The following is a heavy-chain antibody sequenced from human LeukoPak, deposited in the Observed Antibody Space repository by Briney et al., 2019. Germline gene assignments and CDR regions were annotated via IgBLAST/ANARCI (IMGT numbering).Heavy chain of an antibody. CDR2: ISFDGSTK. CDR1: GFAFSLYG. J-gene: IGHJ1*01. D-gene: IGHD6-6*01. CDR3: ARGSIRAEYFQH. Sequence: GRSLRLSCAASGFAFSLYGMHWVRQAPGKGLEWVAVISFDGSTKYYPDSVKGRFTISRDNSKNTLYLQMGSLRAEDMAVYYCARGSIRAEYFQHWGQGTLVTVSS. V-gene: IGHV3-30*03.